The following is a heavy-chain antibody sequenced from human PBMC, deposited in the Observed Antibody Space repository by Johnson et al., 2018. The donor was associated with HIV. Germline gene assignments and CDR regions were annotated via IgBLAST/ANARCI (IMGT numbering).Heavy chain of an antibody. J-gene: IGHJ3*02. D-gene: IGHD3-22*01. CDR1: GFTFSRHA. CDR2: ISGSGGRT. CDR3: AKDLFGGVIVVGAFDI. V-gene: IGHV3-23*01. Sequence: EVLLLESGGGLVQSGGSLRLSCAASGFTFSRHAMSWVRQAPGKGLDWVSAISGSGGRTYYGDSVKGGFTISRDNSKNTLYLQMKSLRAEDTAVYYCAKDLFGGVIVVGAFDIWGQGAMVTVSS.